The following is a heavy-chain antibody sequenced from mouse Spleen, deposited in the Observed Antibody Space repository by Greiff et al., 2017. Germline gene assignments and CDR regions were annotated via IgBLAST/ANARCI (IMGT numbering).Heavy chain of an antibody. CDR3: ASTYGNWFAY. CDR1: GFTFSSYA. D-gene: IGHD2-1*01. CDR2: ISSGGSYT. Sequence: EVQGVESGGGLVKPGGSLKLSCAASGFTFSSYAMSWVRQSPEKRLEWVAEISSGGSYTYYPDTVTGRFTISRDNAKNTLYLEMSSLRSEDTAMYYCASTYGNWFAYWGQGTLVTVSA. V-gene: IGHV5-9-4*01. J-gene: IGHJ3*01.